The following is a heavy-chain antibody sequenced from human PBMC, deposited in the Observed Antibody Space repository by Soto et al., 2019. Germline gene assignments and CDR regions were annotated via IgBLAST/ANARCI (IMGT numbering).Heavy chain of an antibody. Sequence: QLQLQESGSRLVKPSQTLSLTCAVSGGSISSGGYSWSWIRQPPGKGLGWIGYIYHSGSTYYNPSLKSRVTISVDRSKHQFSLKLSSVTAADTAVYYCARSSGWYGEFDYWGQGTLVTVSS. D-gene: IGHD6-19*01. CDR3: ARSSGWYGEFDY. V-gene: IGHV4-30-2*01. J-gene: IGHJ4*02. CDR1: GGSISSGGYS. CDR2: IYHSGST.